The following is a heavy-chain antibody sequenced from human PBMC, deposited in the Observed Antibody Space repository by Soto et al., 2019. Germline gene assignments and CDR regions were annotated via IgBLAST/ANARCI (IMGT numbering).Heavy chain of an antibody. D-gene: IGHD1-1*01. CDR3: ARGSGIVALPGELEDVKYDY. V-gene: IGHV4-34*01. Sequence: QVQLQQWGAGLVKPSETLSLSCAVYGQSFSGHSWAWIRQPPGKGLEWIGEINESGSTYSNPSLKSRVTISTYTSKNQFSLKLSSVSAADTAAYFCARGSGIVALPGELEDVKYDYWGQGTLVNVSS. CDR2: INESGST. J-gene: IGHJ4*02. CDR1: GQSFSGHS.